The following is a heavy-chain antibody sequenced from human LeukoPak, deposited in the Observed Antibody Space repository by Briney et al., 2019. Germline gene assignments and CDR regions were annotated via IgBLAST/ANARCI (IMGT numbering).Heavy chain of an antibody. CDR1: GGSISSYY. J-gene: IGHJ4*02. Sequence: SETLSLTCAVYGGSISSYYWSWIRQPPGKGLEWIGYIYYSGSTNYNPSLKSRVTISVDTSKNQFSLKLSSVTAADTAVYYCVRAFISGYGNLFDYWGQGTQVTVSS. D-gene: IGHD5-12*01. CDR2: IYYSGST. CDR3: VRAFISGYGNLFDY. V-gene: IGHV4-59*01.